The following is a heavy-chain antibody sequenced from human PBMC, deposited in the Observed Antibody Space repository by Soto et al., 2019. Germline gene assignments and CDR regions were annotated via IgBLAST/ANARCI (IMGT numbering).Heavy chain of an antibody. CDR2: IFPADSEI. D-gene: IGHD2-8*01. Sequence: PGESLKISCQSFGYTFTAYWIACVRQMPGKGLEWTGIIFPADSEIRYSPSFRGHVSISADKSISSAYLQWSSLEASDTAMYYCARPLYPGYCTDGVCYSYDYWGQGTPVTVSS. J-gene: IGHJ4*02. CDR3: ARPLYPGYCTDGVCYSYDY. V-gene: IGHV5-51*01. CDR1: GYTFTAYW.